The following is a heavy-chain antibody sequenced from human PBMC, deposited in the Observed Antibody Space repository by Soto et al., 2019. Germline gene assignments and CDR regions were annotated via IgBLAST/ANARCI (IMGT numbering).Heavy chain of an antibody. Sequence: SVKVSCKASGGTFSSYAISWVRPAPGHGLEWMGGIIPIFGTANCAQKFQGRVTITADESTSTAYMELSSLRSEDTAVYYCARNYGSGSYQPYYYYGMDVWGQGTTVTVSS. CDR3: ARNYGSGSYQPYYYYGMDV. D-gene: IGHD3-10*01. CDR1: GGTFSSYA. J-gene: IGHJ6*02. CDR2: IIPIFGTA. V-gene: IGHV1-69*13.